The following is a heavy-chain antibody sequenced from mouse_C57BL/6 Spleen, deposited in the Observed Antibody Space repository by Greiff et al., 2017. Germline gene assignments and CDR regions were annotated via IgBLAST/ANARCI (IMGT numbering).Heavy chain of an antibody. D-gene: IGHD3-2*02. J-gene: IGHJ2*01. CDR3: ALSRSGYRLYYFDY. CDR2: IDPSDSYT. CDR1: GYTFTSYW. Sequence: QVQLQQPGAELVKPGASVKLSCKASGYTFTSYWMQWVKQRPGQGLEWIGEIDPSDSYTNYNQKFKGKAALTIDKSSSTAYMQLSSLTSEDSAVYYCALSRSGYRLYYFDYWGQGTTLTVSS. V-gene: IGHV1-50*01.